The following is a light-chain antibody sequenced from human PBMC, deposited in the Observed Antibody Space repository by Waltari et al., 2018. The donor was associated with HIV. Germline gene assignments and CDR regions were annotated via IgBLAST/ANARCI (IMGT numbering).Light chain of an antibody. CDR2: GGN. J-gene: IGKJ2*01. CDR3: QQSFHSHHT. Sequence: DIQMTQSPSALSASGGDRAVITCRASESISNYANWYQQKAGQAPKLLIYGGNKLQSGVPSRFSGSGSGTHFTLTINTLQPEDSATYFCQQSFHSHHTFGQGT. V-gene: IGKV1-39*01. CDR1: ESISNY.